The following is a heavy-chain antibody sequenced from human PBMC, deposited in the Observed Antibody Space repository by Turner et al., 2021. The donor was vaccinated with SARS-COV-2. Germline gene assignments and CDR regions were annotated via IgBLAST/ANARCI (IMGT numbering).Heavy chain of an antibody. CDR3: ARDNMEGGGMEV. Sequence: EVQVLESGGGLIQPGGSLRLSCAASGVTVSSNYMSWVRQAAGKGVEWVSVIYSSGSTYNADSVKGRFPISSDKSKTKMNLQINSMRAGDKDVSYCARDNMEGGGMEVWGQGTTVTVSS. CDR1: GVTVSSNY. D-gene: IGHD3-3*01. V-gene: IGHV3-53*01. J-gene: IGHJ6*02. CDR2: IYSSGST.